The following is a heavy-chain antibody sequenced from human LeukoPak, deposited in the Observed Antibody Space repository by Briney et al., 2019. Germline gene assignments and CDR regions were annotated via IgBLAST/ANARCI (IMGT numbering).Heavy chain of an antibody. CDR2: IYYSGRA. D-gene: IGHD6-13*01. J-gene: IGHJ4*02. V-gene: IGHV4-59*01. CDR1: GGSISSYY. CDR3: ARGLAATGPFDY. Sequence: SETLSLTCTVSGGSISSYYWSWLRQPPGKGLEGIGYIYYSGRANYNPSLTSRGTIALDTSKNQFCLLPSSVTAAETAVYYCARGLAATGPFDYWGQGTLVTVSS.